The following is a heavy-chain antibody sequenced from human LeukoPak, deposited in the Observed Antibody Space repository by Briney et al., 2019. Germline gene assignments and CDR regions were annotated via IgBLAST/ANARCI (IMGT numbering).Heavy chain of an antibody. J-gene: IGHJ3*02. D-gene: IGHD3-22*01. CDR3: ARAPNYYDSSGRYAFDI. V-gene: IGHV1-2*02. Sequence: GASVKVSCKASRYTFTGYYMHWVRQAPGQGLEWMGWINPNSGGTNYAQKFQGRVTMTRDTSISTAYMELSRLRSDDTAVYYCARAPNYYDSSGRYAFDIWGQGTMVTVSS. CDR2: INPNSGGT. CDR1: RYTFTGYY.